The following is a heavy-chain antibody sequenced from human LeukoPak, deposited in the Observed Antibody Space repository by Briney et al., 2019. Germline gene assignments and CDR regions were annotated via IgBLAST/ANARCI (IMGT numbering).Heavy chain of an antibody. J-gene: IGHJ6*02. V-gene: IGHV3-53*01. Sequence: GGSLRLSCAASGFTVSRHYMSWVRQAPGKGLEWVSIIYSPGGTYYADSVKGRFTISRDNAKNSLYLQMNSLRAEDTAVYYCARDPIAVAGFPYYYYGMDVWGQGTTVTVSS. CDR1: GFTVSRHY. D-gene: IGHD6-19*01. CDR2: IYSPGGT. CDR3: ARDPIAVAGFPYYYYGMDV.